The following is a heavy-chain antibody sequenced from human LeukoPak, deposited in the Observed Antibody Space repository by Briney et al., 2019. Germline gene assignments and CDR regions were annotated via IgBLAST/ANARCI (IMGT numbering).Heavy chain of an antibody. V-gene: IGHV1-8*03. CDR1: GYTFTSYD. J-gene: IGHJ3*02. Sequence: ASVKVSCKASGYTFTSYDINWVRQATGQGPEWVGWMNPSSGDTGYAQNFQGRVTITRDTSISTAYMELSRLRSDDTAVYYCARDRNGYKTFDIWGQGTMVTVSS. D-gene: IGHD5-24*01. CDR2: MNPSSGDT. CDR3: ARDRNGYKTFDI.